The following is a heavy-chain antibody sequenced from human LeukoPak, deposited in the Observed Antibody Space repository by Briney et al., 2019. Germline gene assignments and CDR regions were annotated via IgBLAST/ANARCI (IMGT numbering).Heavy chain of an antibody. D-gene: IGHD3-22*01. V-gene: IGHV4-59*08. J-gene: IGHJ3*02. CDR3: AKSVVVATTRLGPFDT. Sequence: SETLSLTCSVSGGSISSYYWSWIRQPPGKGREWIGYIYYSGSTNYNPSLKSRVTISVDTSKNQFSLKLSSVTAADMAVYYCAKSVVVATTRLGPFDTWGQGTMVTVSS. CDR2: IYYSGST. CDR1: GGSISSYY.